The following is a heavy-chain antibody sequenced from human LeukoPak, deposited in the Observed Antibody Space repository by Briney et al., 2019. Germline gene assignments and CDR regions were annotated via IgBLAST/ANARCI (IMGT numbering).Heavy chain of an antibody. V-gene: IGHV3-23*01. CDR1: GFTFTNFA. Sequence: QAGGSLRLSCAASGFTFTNFAMTWVRQAPGKGLEWVSGISGSGASTYYADSVKGRFTISRDNSKNTLHLQMNSLRAEDTAVYYCLPSDGGGQGTLVTVSS. J-gene: IGHJ4*02. D-gene: IGHD3-10*01. CDR3: LPSDG. CDR2: ISGSGAST.